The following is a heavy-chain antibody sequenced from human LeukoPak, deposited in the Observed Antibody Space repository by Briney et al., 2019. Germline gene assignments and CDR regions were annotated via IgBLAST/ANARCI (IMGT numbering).Heavy chain of an antibody. CDR2: IYYSGST. CDR3: ARVGYYYGSGSYYNQRARPYYFDY. V-gene: IGHV4-59*01. Sequence: SETLSLTCTVSGGSISSYYWSWIRQPPGKGLEWIGYIYYSGSTNYNPSLKSRVTISVDTSKNQFSLKLSSVTAADTAVYYCARVGYYYGSGSYYNQRARPYYFDYWGQGTLVTVSS. J-gene: IGHJ4*02. D-gene: IGHD3-10*01. CDR1: GGSISSYY.